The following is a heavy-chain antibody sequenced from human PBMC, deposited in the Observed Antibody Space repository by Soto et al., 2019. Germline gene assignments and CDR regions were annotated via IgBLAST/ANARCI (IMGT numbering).Heavy chain of an antibody. V-gene: IGHV3-64D*06. CDR3: VKDAYGDSRIFDP. Sequence: GGSLRLSCSGSGFSFSSYALHWVRQAPGKRLEFVSISRAFGGGTDYADSVRGRFTISRDNSKNTLYLQMNSLTPADTAVYFCVKDAYGDSRIFDPWGRGTLVTVSS. CDR2: SRAFGGGT. J-gene: IGHJ5*02. CDR1: GFSFSSYA. D-gene: IGHD4-17*01.